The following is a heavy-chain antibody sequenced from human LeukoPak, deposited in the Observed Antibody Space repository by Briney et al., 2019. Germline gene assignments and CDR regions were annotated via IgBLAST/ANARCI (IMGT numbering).Heavy chain of an antibody. D-gene: IGHD6-19*01. J-gene: IGHJ3*02. CDR1: GGSINSYY. Sequence: SETLSLTCTVSGGSINSYYWSWIRQPPGKGLEWIGRIYTSGSTNYNPSLKSRVTMSVDTSKNQFSLKLSSVTAADTAVYYCARGQQWLVGGAFDIWGQGTMVTVSS. V-gene: IGHV4-4*07. CDR3: ARGQQWLVGGAFDI. CDR2: IYTSGST.